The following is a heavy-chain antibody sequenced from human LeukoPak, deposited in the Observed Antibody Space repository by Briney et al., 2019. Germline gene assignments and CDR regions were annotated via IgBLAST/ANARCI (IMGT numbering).Heavy chain of an antibody. D-gene: IGHD6-19*01. Sequence: SETLSLTCTVSGGSISSYYWSWVQQPPGKGLEWVWYSYYSGRPNTNPSPKSQVTISVYTSKTQFSLTLSSVTRADTAAYYCARASIAVAGMNWFDPWGQGTLVTVSS. CDR2: SYYSGRP. CDR1: GGSISSYY. V-gene: IGHV4-59*01. J-gene: IGHJ5*02. CDR3: ARASIAVAGMNWFDP.